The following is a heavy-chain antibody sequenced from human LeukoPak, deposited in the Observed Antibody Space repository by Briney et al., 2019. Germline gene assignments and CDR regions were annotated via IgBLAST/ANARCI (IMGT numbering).Heavy chain of an antibody. CDR2: VSGSGINT. CDR1: GFLFSSHA. J-gene: IGHJ6*02. Sequence: PGGSLRLSCAASGFLFSSHAMSWVRQAPGKGLEWVSSVSGSGINTYYADSVKGRFTISRDNAKNSLYLQMNSLRAEDTAVYYCARVILPKVGATSYYYYGMDVWGQGTTVTVSS. CDR3: ARVILPKVGATSYYYYGMDV. V-gene: IGHV3-23*01. D-gene: IGHD1-26*01.